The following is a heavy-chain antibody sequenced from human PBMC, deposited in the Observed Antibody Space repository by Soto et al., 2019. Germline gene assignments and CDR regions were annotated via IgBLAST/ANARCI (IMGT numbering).Heavy chain of an antibody. CDR1: GGTFSSYA. CDR2: IIPIFGTA. D-gene: IGHD4-17*01. J-gene: IGHJ4*02. Sequence: ASVKVSCKASGGTFSSYAISWVRQAPGQGLEWMGGIIPIFGTANYAQKFQGRVTITADESTSTAYMELSSLRSEDTAVYYCASSRPIMTTVTTFDYWGQGTLVTVSS. V-gene: IGHV1-69*13. CDR3: ASSRPIMTTVTTFDY.